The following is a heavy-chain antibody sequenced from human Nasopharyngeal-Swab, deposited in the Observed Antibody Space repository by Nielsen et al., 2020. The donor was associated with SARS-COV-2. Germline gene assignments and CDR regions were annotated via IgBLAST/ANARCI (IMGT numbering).Heavy chain of an antibody. J-gene: IGHJ6*02. CDR1: GFTFSSYG. D-gene: IGHD6-19*01. CDR3: ARDEAVAQLSYYGMDV. V-gene: IGHV3-33*01. Sequence: GESLKISCAASGFTFSSYGMHWVRQAPGKGLEWVAVIWYDGSNKYYADPVKGRFTISRDNSKNTLYLQMNSLRAEDTAVYYCARDEAVAQLSYYGMDVWGQGTTVTVSS. CDR2: IWYDGSNK.